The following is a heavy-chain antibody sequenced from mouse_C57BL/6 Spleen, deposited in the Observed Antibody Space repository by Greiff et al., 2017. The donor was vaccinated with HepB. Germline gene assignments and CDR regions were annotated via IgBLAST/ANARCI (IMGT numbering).Heavy chain of an antibody. CDR3: ARDGDGYLFDY. Sequence: EVKLVESGGGLVKPGGSLKLSCAASGFTFSSYAMSWVRQTPEKRLEWVATISDGGSYTYYPDNVKGRFTISRDNAKNNLYLQMSHLKSEDTAMYYCARDGDGYLFDYWGQGTTLTVSS. J-gene: IGHJ2*01. CDR2: ISDGGSYT. CDR1: GFTFSSYA. V-gene: IGHV5-4*01. D-gene: IGHD2-3*01.